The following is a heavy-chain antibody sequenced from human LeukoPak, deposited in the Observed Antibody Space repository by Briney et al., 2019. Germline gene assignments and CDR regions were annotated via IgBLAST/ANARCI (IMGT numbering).Heavy chain of an antibody. V-gene: IGHV3-21*01. CDR1: GFTFSSYS. CDR3: ARVASGSYIFDY. D-gene: IGHD1-26*01. CDR2: ISSSSSYI. Sequence: GRSLRLSCAASGFTFSSYSMNWVRQAPGKGLEWVSSISSSSSYIYYADSVKGRFTISRDNAKNSLYLQMNSLRAEDTAVYYCARVASGSYIFDYWGQGTLVTASS. J-gene: IGHJ4*02.